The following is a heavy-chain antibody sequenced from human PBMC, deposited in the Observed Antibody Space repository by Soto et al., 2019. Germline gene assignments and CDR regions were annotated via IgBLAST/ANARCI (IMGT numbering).Heavy chain of an antibody. CDR1: GGSISSGGYY. J-gene: IGHJ4*02. D-gene: IGHD3-22*01. V-gene: IGHV4-31*03. CDR2: IYYSGST. Sequence: PSETLSLTCTVSGGSISSGGYYWSWIRQHPGKGLEWIGYIYYSGSTYYNPSLKSRVTISVGTSKNQFSLKLSSVTAADTAVYYCARGTYYYDSSGYYYGEFDYWGQGTLVTVSS. CDR3: ARGTYYYDSSGYYYGEFDY.